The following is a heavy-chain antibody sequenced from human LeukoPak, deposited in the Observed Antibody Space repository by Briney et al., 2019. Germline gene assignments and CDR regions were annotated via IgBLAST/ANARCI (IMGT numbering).Heavy chain of an antibody. CDR3: ARGDYDSSGYHEYYFDY. CDR1: GGSVSNHY. D-gene: IGHD3-22*01. CDR2: IYSSGST. V-gene: IGHV4-4*07. Sequence: PSETLSLTCTVSGGSVSNHYWTWIRQPAGKGLEWIGRIYSSGSTNYHPSLKSRVTMSVDTSKNQFSLKLSSVTAADTAVYYCARGDYDSSGYHEYYFDYWGQGTLVTVSS. J-gene: IGHJ4*02.